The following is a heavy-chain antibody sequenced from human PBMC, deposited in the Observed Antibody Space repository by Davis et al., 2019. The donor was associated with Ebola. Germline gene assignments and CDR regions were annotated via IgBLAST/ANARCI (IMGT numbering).Heavy chain of an antibody. J-gene: IGHJ4*02. CDR3: AKDSRILDIVVVPGDFDY. CDR2: INQHGIEK. CDR1: GFTFSSYS. V-gene: IGHV3-7*03. D-gene: IGHD2-2*03. Sequence: GGSLRLSCAASGFTFSSYSMNWVRQAPGKGLEWVANINQHGIEKYYVDSVKGRFTISRDNAKNSLSLQMNSLRAEDTALYYCAKDSRILDIVVVPGDFDYWGQGTLVTVSS.